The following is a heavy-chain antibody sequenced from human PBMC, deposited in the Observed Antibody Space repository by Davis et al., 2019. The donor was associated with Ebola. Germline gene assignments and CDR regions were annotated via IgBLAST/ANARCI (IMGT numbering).Heavy chain of an antibody. Sequence: AASVKVSCKASGYTFTSYGISWVRQAPGQGLEWMGWISAYNGNTNYAQKLQDRVTMTTDTSTSTVYMEVSGLRSEDTAVYYCARGRATWIQLWLTGNWFDPWGQGSLVTVSS. CDR3: ARGRATWIQLWLTGNWFDP. D-gene: IGHD5-18*01. J-gene: IGHJ5*02. CDR2: ISAYNGNT. CDR1: GYTFTSYG. V-gene: IGHV1-18*01.